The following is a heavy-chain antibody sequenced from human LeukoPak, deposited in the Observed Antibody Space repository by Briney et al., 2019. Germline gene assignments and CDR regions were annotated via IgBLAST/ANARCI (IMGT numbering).Heavy chain of an antibody. CDR2: IYHSGST. CDR3: ARDSLVVAASAFDI. Sequence: SETLSLTCAVSGGSISSSNWRSWVRQPPGKGLEWIGEIYHSGSTNYNPSLKSRVTISVDTSKNQFSLKLSSVTAADTAVYYCARDSLVVAASAFDIWGQGTMVTVSS. D-gene: IGHD2-15*01. J-gene: IGHJ3*02. CDR1: GGSISSSNW. V-gene: IGHV4-4*02.